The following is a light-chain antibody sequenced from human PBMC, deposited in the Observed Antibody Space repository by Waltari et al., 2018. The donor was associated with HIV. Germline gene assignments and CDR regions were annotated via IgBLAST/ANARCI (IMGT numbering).Light chain of an antibody. J-gene: IGLJ2*01. CDR2: EVN. Sequence: QSALTQPPSASGSPGQSVTISCSGASSDIGSYTFVSWYQQRPDHAPQLLLYEVNKRPSGVPDRFSGAKSGNVASLTVSGRQEDDEADYVCSSFGGSDNRVFFGGGTKLTVL. CDR3: SSFGGSDNRVF. V-gene: IGLV2-8*01. CDR1: SSDIGSYTF.